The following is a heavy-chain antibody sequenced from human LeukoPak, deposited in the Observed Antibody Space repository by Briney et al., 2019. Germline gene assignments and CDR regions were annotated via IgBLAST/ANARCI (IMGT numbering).Heavy chain of an antibody. V-gene: IGHV4-61*02. CDR1: GGSISSGSYY. CDR3: ARGRYYGSGSDSFDY. Sequence: SETLSLTCTVSGGSISSGSYYWSWIRQPAGKGLEWIGRIYTSGSTNYNPSLKSRVTISVDTSKNQFSLKLSSVTAAGTAVYYCARGRYYGSGSDSFDYGGQGTLVTVSS. CDR2: IYTSGST. J-gene: IGHJ4*02. D-gene: IGHD3-10*01.